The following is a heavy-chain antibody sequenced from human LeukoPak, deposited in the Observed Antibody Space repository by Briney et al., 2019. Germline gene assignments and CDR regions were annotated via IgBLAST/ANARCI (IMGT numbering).Heavy chain of an antibody. V-gene: IGHV3-74*01. J-gene: IGHJ4*02. Sequence: PGGSLRLSCAASGFTFSSYWMHWVRQAPGKGLVWVSRINSDGSSTSYADSVKGRCTISRDNAKNTVYLQMDSLRAEDTAVYYCARDSGGQWLVLFDYWGQGTLVTVAS. CDR1: GFTFSSYW. CDR3: ARDSGGQWLVLFDY. CDR2: INSDGSST. D-gene: IGHD6-19*01.